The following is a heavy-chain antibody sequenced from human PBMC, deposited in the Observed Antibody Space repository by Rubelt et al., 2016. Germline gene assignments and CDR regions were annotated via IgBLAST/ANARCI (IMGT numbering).Heavy chain of an antibody. CDR1: GFTFSSYA. CDR3: AKAEGGWDTDAFDM. D-gene: IGHD6-19*01. J-gene: IGHJ3*02. V-gene: IGHV3-23*01. CDR2: ISGTSGIT. Sequence: GSGGGLVQPGGSLRLSCAASGFTFSSYAMSWVRQAPGKGLEWVSEISGTSGITYYADSVKGRFTISRDNSKNTLYLQVNSLRAEDTAVYFCAKAEGGWDTDAFDMWGQGTTVTVSS.